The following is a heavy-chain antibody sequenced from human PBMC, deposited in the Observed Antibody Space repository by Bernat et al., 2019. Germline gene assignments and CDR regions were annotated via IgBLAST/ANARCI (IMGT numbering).Heavy chain of an antibody. Sequence: QVQLVQSGTEVKKPGASVKVSCKASGYTFTGYYMHWVRQAPGQGLEYMGWINPKSGYTHYTQNFQGRVTMTRDTSIRTVYMEVSRLRSDDTAVYFCARDPDVYGDSLTWFDTWGQGTLVAVSS. D-gene: IGHD4-17*01. J-gene: IGHJ5*02. V-gene: IGHV1-2*02. CDR1: GYTFTGYY. CDR3: ARDPDVYGDSLTWFDT. CDR2: INPKSGYT.